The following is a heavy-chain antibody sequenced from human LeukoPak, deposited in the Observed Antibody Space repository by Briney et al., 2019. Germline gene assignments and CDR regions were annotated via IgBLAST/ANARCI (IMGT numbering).Heavy chain of an antibody. D-gene: IGHD5-12*01. J-gene: IGHJ4*02. V-gene: IGHV3-30*04. Sequence: GGSLRLSCATSGFTLSNYAMQWVRQAPGKGLESVAFIEYDGGNEDYADSVKGRFTISRDNSRNTLFLQMNSLRTEDTAVYYCTRDREVCCGYDCFFDSWGQGTLVTVSS. CDR2: IEYDGGNE. CDR1: GFTLSNYA. CDR3: TRDREVCCGYDCFFDS.